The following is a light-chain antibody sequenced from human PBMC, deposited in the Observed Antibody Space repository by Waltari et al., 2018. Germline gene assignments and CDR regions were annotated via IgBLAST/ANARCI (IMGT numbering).Light chain of an antibody. J-gene: IGLJ3*02. CDR3: AAWDDTLSHWV. V-gene: IGLV1-47*01. Sequence: QSVLTQQPSASGTPGQRVTISCSGSSSNIGDNYVYWYQHLPGTAPKLLIFSNTRRPSGVRDRFSGSKSGTSASLAISGLRSEDEGDYYCAAWDDTLSHWVFGGGTKLTVL. CDR1: SSNIGDNY. CDR2: SNT.